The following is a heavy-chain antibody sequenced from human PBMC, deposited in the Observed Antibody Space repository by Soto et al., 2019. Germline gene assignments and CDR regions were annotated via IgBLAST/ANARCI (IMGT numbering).Heavy chain of an antibody. D-gene: IGHD4-17*01. J-gene: IGHJ4*02. CDR2: VSGYNGDT. V-gene: IGHV1-18*01. Sequence: ASVKVSCKASGYSFTNYAISWVRQAPGQGLEWMGWVSGYNGDTKFAQKVRDRVTMTTDKSTSTAYMELRSLTSDDTAVYHCARDSTVTTNYFDSWGQGTLVTVSS. CDR1: GYSFTNYA. CDR3: ARDSTVTTNYFDS.